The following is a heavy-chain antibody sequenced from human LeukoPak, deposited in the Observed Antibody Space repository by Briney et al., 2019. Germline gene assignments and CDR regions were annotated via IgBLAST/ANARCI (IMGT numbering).Heavy chain of an antibody. CDR3: ARGFYYDFWSGYYVY. Sequence: SVKVSCKASGGTFSSYAISWVRQAPGQGLEWMGGIIPIFGTANYAQKFQGRVTIATDESTSTAYMELSSLRSEDTAVYYCARGFYYDFWSGYYVYWGQGTLVTVSS. J-gene: IGHJ4*02. D-gene: IGHD3-3*01. V-gene: IGHV1-69*05. CDR1: GGTFSSYA. CDR2: IIPIFGTA.